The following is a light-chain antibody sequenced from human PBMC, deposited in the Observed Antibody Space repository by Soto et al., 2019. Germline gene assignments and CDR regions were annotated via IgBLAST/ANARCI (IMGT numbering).Light chain of an antibody. CDR2: DAS. CDR1: QSVSSSY. CDR3: QQYGSSPLYT. Sequence: VLTQSPGTLSLSPGERATLSCRASQSVSSSYLAWYQQQPGQAPRLLIYDASSRATGIPDRFSASGSGTDFTLTISRLEPEDFAVYYCQQYGSSPLYTFGQGTKLEIK. J-gene: IGKJ2*01. V-gene: IGKV3-20*01.